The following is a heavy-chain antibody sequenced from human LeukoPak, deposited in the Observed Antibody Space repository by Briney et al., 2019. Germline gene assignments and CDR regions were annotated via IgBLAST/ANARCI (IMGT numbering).Heavy chain of an antibody. J-gene: IGHJ4*02. CDR2: IYYSGTT. D-gene: IGHD3-3*01. CDR3: ASLRIEFDFWSGFFFYF. Sequence: SETLSLTCAVYGGSFIGYYWSWIRPPPGKGLGWIGYIYYSGTTNYNPSLKSRVTISVDQSKNQFFLEVSSVDAADTGVFFWASLRIEFDFWSGFFFYFGGQGTLVTVSS. V-gene: IGHV4-59*01. CDR1: GGSFIGYY.